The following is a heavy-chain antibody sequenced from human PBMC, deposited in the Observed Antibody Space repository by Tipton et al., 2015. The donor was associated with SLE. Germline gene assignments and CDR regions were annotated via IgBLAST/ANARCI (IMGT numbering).Heavy chain of an antibody. Sequence: SLRLSCAASGFIFIDYNMNWVRQAPGKGLEWVSSISTTSSHKYYADSVKGRFTVSRDNAKNSLFLQMNSLRAEDTAVYYCAREPLSGTYYTGVFDYWGQGALVTVSS. V-gene: IGHV3-21*03. J-gene: IGHJ4*02. D-gene: IGHD3-3*01. CDR1: GFIFIDYN. CDR3: AREPLSGTYYTGVFDY. CDR2: ISTTSSHK.